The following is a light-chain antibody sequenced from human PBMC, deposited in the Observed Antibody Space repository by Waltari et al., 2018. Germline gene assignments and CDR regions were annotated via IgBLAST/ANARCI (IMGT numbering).Light chain of an antibody. CDR1: RSVLVVFNT. V-gene: IGLV2-23*02. CDR3: CSYAGSSTFAV. Sequence: QPPLTRLAPSPGPPEQPSPTPSPEPRSVLVVFNTFSWYQQHPGKAPKLMIYDVSKRPSGVSNRFSGSKSGNTASLTISGLQAEDEADYYCCSYAGSSTFAVFGGGTKLTVL. J-gene: IGLJ2*01. CDR2: DVS.